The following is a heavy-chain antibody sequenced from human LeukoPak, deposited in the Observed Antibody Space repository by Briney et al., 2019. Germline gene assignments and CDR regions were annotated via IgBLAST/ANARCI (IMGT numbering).Heavy chain of an antibody. D-gene: IGHD6-13*01. J-gene: IGHJ3*01. CDR2: ITRSSTTI. CDR3: ARADSSSWPGEAFDA. CDR1: GFNFSIYS. V-gene: IGHV3-48*01. Sequence: GGSLRLSCAASGFNFSIYSMNWVRQAPGEGLEWVSYITRSSTTIYYADSVKGRFTISRDNSRNTLYLQMNSLRAEDTAVYYCARADSSSWPGEAFDAWGQGTMVTVSS.